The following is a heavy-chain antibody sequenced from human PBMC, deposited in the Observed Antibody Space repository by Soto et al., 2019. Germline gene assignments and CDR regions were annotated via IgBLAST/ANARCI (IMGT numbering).Heavy chain of an antibody. CDR2: IWYDGSNK. V-gene: IGHV3-33*01. D-gene: IGHD3-22*01. Sequence: QVQLVESGGGVVQPGRSLRLSCAASGFTFSSYGMHWVRQAPGKGLEWVAVIWYDGSNKHFAESVKGRFTISRDNTKNTLYLQMNSLRAEDTAVYYCARETSSNYSFDRWGQGTLVTV. CDR1: GFTFSSYG. J-gene: IGHJ4*02. CDR3: ARETSSNYSFDR.